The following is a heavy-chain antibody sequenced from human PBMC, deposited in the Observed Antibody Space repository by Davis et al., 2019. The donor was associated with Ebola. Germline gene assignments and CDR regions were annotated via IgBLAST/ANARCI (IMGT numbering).Heavy chain of an antibody. D-gene: IGHD4-11*01. V-gene: IGHV1-69*02. CDR2: IIPILGKA. Sequence: SVKVSCKASGYTFTSYYMHWVRQAPAQGLEWMGRIIPILGKANYAQKFQGRVTITPDKSTSTAYMELSSLRSEDTAVYYCARSTVTPDYYYYYGMDVWGQGTTVTVSS. CDR1: GYTFTSYY. CDR3: ARSTVTPDYYYYYGMDV. J-gene: IGHJ6*02.